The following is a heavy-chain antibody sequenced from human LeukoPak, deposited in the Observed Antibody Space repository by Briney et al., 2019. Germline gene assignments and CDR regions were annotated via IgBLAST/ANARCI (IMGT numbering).Heavy chain of an antibody. J-gene: IGHJ5*02. CDR3: ARQVASGSHNWFDP. CDR2: IFPGDSDT. V-gene: IGHV5-51*01. D-gene: IGHD1-26*01. Sequence: GESLKISCKGSGYSFTSYWIGWVRQMPGKGLEWIGIIFPGDSDTRHSPSFQGQVTISADKSFNTAYLQWSSLKASDTAMYYCARQVASGSHNWFDPWGQGTLVTVSS. CDR1: GYSFTSYW.